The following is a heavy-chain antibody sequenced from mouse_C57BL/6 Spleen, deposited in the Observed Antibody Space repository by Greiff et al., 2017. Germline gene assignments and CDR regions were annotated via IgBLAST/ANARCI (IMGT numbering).Heavy chain of an antibody. CDR3: TREAITAVVAYYALDY. D-gene: IGHD1-1*01. CDR1: GYTFTDYE. J-gene: IGHJ4*01. CDR2: IDPETGGT. Sequence: VQLQQSGAELVRPGASVTLSCKASGYTFTDYEMHWVKQTPVHGLEWIGAIDPETGGTAYNQKFKGKAILTADKSSSTAYMKLRSLTSEDSAVYYCTREAITAVVAYYALDYWGQGASVTVSS. V-gene: IGHV1-15*01.